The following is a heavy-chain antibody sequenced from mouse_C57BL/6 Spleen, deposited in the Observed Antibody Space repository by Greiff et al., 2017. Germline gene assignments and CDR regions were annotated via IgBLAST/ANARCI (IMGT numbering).Heavy chain of an antibody. CDR3: ARSNWDEVIDY. CDR1: GYTFINYW. D-gene: IGHD4-1*01. V-gene: IGHV1-63*01. J-gene: IGHJ2*01. CDR2: IYPGGGYT. Sequence: VKLMESGAELVRPGTSVKMSCKASGYTFINYWIGWAKQRPGHGLEWIGDIYPGGGYTNYNEKFKGKATLTVDQSSSTAYMQLNSLTSEDSAVYYCARSNWDEVIDYWGQGTTLTVSS.